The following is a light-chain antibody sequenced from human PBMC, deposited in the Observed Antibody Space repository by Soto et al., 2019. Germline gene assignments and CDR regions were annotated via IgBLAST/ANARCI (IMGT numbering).Light chain of an antibody. CDR3: SSYTTSSAQV. CDR1: SSDVGGYDY. Sequence: QSALTQSASVSGSPGQSITIPCTGTSSDVGGYDYVSWYQQHPGKVPKLIIYEVIKRPSGVSHRFSGSKSGNTASLTISGLQTEDEADYYCSSYTTSSAQVFGGGTKVTVL. V-gene: IGLV2-14*01. CDR2: EVI. J-gene: IGLJ2*01.